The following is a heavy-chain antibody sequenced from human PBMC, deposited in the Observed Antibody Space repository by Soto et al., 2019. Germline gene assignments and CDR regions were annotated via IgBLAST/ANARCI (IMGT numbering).Heavy chain of an antibody. V-gene: IGHV3-7*01. CDR2: IKQDGSEK. CDR3: ARGSIQNYDPYALDI. CDR1: GFTFSSYW. J-gene: IGHJ3*02. D-gene: IGHD1-7*01. Sequence: GGSLRLSCAASGFTFSSYWMSWVRQAPGKGLEWVANIKQDGSEKYYVGSVKGRFTISRDNAKNSLYLQMNSLRAEDTAVYYCARGSIQNYDPYALDIGGQGTMATVSS.